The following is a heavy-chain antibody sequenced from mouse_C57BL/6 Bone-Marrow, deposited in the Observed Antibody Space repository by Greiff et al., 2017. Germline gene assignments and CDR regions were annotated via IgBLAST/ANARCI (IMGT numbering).Heavy chain of an antibody. CDR3: ARKYWYFDV. CDR1: GYTFTSYG. V-gene: IGHV1-81*01. J-gene: IGHJ1*03. Sequence: VQRVESGAELARPGASVKLSCKASGYTFTSYGISWVKQRTGQGLEWIGEIYPRSGNTYYNEKFKGKATLTADKSSSTAYMELRSLTSEDSAVYFCARKYWYFDVWGTGTTVTVSS. CDR2: IYPRSGNT.